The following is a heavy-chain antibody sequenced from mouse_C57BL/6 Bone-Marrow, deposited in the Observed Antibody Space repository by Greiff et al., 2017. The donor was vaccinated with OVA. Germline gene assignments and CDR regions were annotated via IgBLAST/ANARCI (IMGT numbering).Heavy chain of an antibody. CDR2: FHPYNDDT. CDR1: GYTFTTYP. D-gene: IGHD1-1*01. V-gene: IGHV1-47*01. Sequence: QVQLKESGAELVKPGASVKMSCKASGYTFTTYPIEWMKQNHGKSLEWIGNFHPYNDDTKYNEKFKGKATLTVEKSSSTVYLELSRLTSDDSAVYYCASPLYYGSSSFAYWGQGTLVTVSA. J-gene: IGHJ3*01. CDR3: ASPLYYGSSSFAY.